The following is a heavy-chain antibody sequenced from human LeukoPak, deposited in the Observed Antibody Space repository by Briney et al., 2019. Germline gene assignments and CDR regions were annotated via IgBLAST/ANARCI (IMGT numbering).Heavy chain of an antibody. V-gene: IGHV4-39*07. J-gene: IGHJ3*02. CDR3: ARRGLRFLEWLLLNNAFDI. CDR1: GGSISSSSYY. CDR2: IYYSGST. Sequence: PSQTPSLTCTVSGGSISSSSYYWGWIRQPPGKGLEWIGSIYYSGSTYYNPSLKSRVTMSVDTSKNQFSLRLSSVTAADTAVYYCARRGLRFLEWLLLNNAFDIWGQGTMVTLSS. D-gene: IGHD3-3*01.